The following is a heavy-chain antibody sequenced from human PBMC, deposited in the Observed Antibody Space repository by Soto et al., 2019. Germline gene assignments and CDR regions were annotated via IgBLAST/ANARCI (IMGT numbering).Heavy chain of an antibody. CDR1: GYTFSSYA. D-gene: IGHD3-10*01. Sequence: SVKVSCKASGYTFSSYAISWVRQAPGQGLEWMGGIIPIFGTANYAQKFQGRVTITADESTSTAYMELSSLRSEDTAVYYCARDLATMVRGLVYYYYGMDVWGQGTTVTVSS. V-gene: IGHV1-69*13. CDR3: ARDLATMVRGLVYYYYGMDV. J-gene: IGHJ6*02. CDR2: IIPIFGTA.